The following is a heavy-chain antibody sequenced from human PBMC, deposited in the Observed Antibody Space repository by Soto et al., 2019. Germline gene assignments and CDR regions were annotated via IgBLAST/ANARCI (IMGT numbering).Heavy chain of an antibody. J-gene: IGHJ6*02. V-gene: IGHV4-30-2*03. CDR1: GGSISSGGYS. D-gene: IGHD3-22*01. CDR2: IYYSGST. CDR3: ARRLYYDSSGFEGGGMDV. Sequence: SETLSLTCAVSGGSISSGGYSWSWIRQPPGKGLEWIGYIYYSGSTYYNPSLKSRVTISVDTSKNQFSLKLSSVTAADTAVYYCARRLYYDSSGFEGGGMDVWRQGTTVTVSS.